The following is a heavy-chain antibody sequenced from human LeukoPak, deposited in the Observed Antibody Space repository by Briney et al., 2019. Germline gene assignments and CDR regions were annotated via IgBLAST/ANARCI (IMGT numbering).Heavy chain of an antibody. CDR3: ARYLDTAMADDAFDI. V-gene: IGHV4-59*01. J-gene: IGHJ3*02. D-gene: IGHD5-18*01. CDR2: IYYSGST. CDR1: GGSISSYY. Sequence: PETLSLTCTVSGGSISSYYWSWIRQPPGKGLEWIGYIYYSGSTNYNPSLKSRVTISVDTSKNQFSLKLSSVTAADTAVYYCARYLDTAMADDAFDIWGQGTMVTVSS.